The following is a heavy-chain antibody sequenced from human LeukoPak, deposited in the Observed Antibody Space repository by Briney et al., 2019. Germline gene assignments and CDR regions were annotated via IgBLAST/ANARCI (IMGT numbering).Heavy chain of an antibody. Sequence: SETLSLTCAVYGGAFSGYYWSWLRQPPGKGLEWIGEINHSGSTNYNPSLKSRVTISVDTSKNQFSLKLSSVTAADTAGYYCARVRGSSLWFTLGGFDPWGQGTLVTVSS. CDR1: GGAFSGYY. D-gene: IGHD3-10*01. V-gene: IGHV4-34*01. CDR2: INHSGST. CDR3: ARVRGSSLWFTLGGFDP. J-gene: IGHJ5*02.